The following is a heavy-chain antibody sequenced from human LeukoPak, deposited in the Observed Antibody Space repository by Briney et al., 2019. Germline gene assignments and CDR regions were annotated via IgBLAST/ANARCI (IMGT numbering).Heavy chain of an antibody. D-gene: IGHD7-27*01. CDR3: ASQQLGIDYFDY. V-gene: IGHV3-23*01. CDR1: GFTFSNHG. Sequence: GGSLRLSCAASGFTFSNHGMSWVRQAPGKGLEWVSSISGSGGSTNYADSVKGRFTISRDNAKNTLYLQMNSLRAEDTAVYYCASQQLGIDYFDYWGQGTLVTVSS. CDR2: ISGSGGST. J-gene: IGHJ4*02.